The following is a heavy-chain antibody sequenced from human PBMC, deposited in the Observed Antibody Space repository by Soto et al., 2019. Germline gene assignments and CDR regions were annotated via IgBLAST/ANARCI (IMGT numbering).Heavy chain of an antibody. J-gene: IGHJ4*02. V-gene: IGHV4-28*01. CDR1: GYSISSSNW. CDR2: IYYSGTT. CDR3: ARREIQGPIDY. Sequence: QVQLQESGPGLVKPSDTLSLTCAVSGYSISSSNWWGWIRQPPGKGLEWIGYIYYSGTTYYNPSLQSRVTTSVDTSKNQFSLKLTSVTAGDTAVYYCARREIQGPIDYWGQGTLVTVSS. D-gene: IGHD1-26*01.